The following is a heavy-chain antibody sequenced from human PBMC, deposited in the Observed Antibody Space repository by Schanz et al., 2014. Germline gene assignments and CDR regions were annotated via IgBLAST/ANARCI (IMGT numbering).Heavy chain of an antibody. CDR2: IWSDGSGK. CDR1: GFTFSNYG. CDR3: ARGTDWNLHY. Sequence: VQLVESGGGLVQPGRSLRLSCTASGFTFSNYGMHWVRQAPGKGLEWVAVIWSDGSGKYYADSVKGRFTISRDNSKNTLYLQMNSLRADDTAVYYCARGTDWNLHYWGQGTLVTVSS. V-gene: IGHV3-33*08. J-gene: IGHJ4*02. D-gene: IGHD1-1*01.